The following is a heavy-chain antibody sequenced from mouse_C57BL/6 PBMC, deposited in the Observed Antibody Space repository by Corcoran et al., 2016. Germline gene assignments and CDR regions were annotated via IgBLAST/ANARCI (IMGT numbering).Heavy chain of an antibody. V-gene: IGHV9-3*01. D-gene: IGHD2-2*01. CDR1: GSTFTTYG. CDR2: INTYSGVP. CDR3: ARIYGYLYYFDY. Sequence: QIQLVQSGPELKKPGETVKISCKASGSTFTTYGMSWVQQAPGKGLKWMGWINTYSGVPTYADDFKGRFAFSLETSASTAYLQINNLKNEDTATYFWARIYGYLYYFDYWGQGTTLTVSS. J-gene: IGHJ2*01.